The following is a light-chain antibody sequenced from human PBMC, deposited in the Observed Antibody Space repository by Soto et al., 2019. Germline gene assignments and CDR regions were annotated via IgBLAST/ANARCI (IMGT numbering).Light chain of an antibody. CDR3: QQYNNWPPLA. CDR2: GAS. CDR1: QSVSRN. J-gene: IGKJ4*01. Sequence: EIVMTQSPATLSVSPGERVTLSCRASQSVSRNLAWYQQIPGQAPRLVIYGASTRATGIPARFSGSGSGTEFTLTISLLQSEDFAVYYCQQYNNWPPLAFGGGTKVEIK. V-gene: IGKV3-15*01.